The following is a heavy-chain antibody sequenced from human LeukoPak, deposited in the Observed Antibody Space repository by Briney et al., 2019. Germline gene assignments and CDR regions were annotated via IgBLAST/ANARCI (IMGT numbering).Heavy chain of an antibody. V-gene: IGHV4-59*01. J-gene: IGHJ3*02. D-gene: IGHD3-10*01. CDR3: AREGNAGI. Sequence: SETLSLTCTVSGGSIRGYYWSWIRQPPGKGLEWIGYINYSGSTNYNPSLKSRVTISVDTSKNQFSLRLSSVTAADTAVYYCAREGNAGIWGQGTMVTVSS. CDR1: GGSIRGYY. CDR2: INYSGST.